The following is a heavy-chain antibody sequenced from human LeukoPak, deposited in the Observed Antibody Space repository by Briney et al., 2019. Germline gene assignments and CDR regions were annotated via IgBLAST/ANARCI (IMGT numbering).Heavy chain of an antibody. J-gene: IGHJ3*02. CDR2: IYYSGST. CDR3: ARGGSHYDVFDI. Sequence: PSETLSLTCTVSGGSITYYYWSWIRQPPGKGLEWIGYIYYSGSTNYNPSLKSRVTISVDTSKNQFPLKLSSVTAADAAVYYCARGGSHYDVFDIWGQGTMVTVSS. D-gene: IGHD1-26*01. V-gene: IGHV4-59*01. CDR1: GGSITYYY.